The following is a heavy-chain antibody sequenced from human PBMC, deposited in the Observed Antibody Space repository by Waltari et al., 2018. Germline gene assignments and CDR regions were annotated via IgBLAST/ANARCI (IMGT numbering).Heavy chain of an antibody. CDR3: ARGPYYYDSSGYY. CDR1: GFTVSSNS. D-gene: IGHD3-22*01. CDR2: IYSGGST. J-gene: IGHJ4*02. Sequence: EVQLVESGGGLIQPGGSLRLSCAASGFTVSSNSMSWVRQAPGKGLEWVSVIYSGGSTYYADSVKGRFTISRDNSKNTLYLQMNSLRAEDTAVYYCARGPYYYDSSGYYWGQGTLVTVSS. V-gene: IGHV3-53*01.